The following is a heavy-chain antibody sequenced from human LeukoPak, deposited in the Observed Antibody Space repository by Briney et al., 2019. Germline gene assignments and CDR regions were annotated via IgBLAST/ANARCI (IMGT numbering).Heavy chain of an antibody. J-gene: IGHJ4*02. Sequence: ASVKVSCKASGYSFTSYGISWVRQAPGQGLEWMGWISAYNGNTNYAQKFQGRVTMTRDTSISTAYMELSRLRSDDTAVYYCARNYYGDYAGAGYWGQGTLVTVSS. CDR2: ISAYNGNT. CDR1: GYSFTSYG. V-gene: IGHV1-18*01. CDR3: ARNYYGDYAGAGY. D-gene: IGHD4-17*01.